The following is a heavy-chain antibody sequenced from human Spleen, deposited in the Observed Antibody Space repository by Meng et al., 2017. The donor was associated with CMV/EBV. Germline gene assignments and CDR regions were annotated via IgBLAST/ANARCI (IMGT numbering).Heavy chain of an antibody. CDR2: IYWDDDK. J-gene: IGHJ4*02. Sequence: QITLKGSGPTLGKPTQTLTLTCTFSGFSLSTSGVGVGWIRQPPGKALEWLALIYWDDDKRYSPSLKSRLTITKDTSKNQVVLTMTNMDPVDTATYYCAHVRAYPYCFDYWGQGTLVTVSS. V-gene: IGHV2-5*02. CDR3: AHVRAYPYCFDY. CDR1: GFSLSTSGVG.